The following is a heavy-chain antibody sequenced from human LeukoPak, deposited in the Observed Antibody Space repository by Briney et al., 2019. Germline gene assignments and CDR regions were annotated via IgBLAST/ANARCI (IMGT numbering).Heavy chain of an antibody. Sequence: QPGGSLRLSCAASGFTFSSYAMSWVRQAPGKGLEWVSAISGSGGSTYYADSAKGRFTISRDNSKNTLYLQMNSLRAEDTAVYYCAKGGYCSGGSYYSDYFDYWGQGTLVTVSS. CDR3: AKGGYCSGGSYYSDYFDY. D-gene: IGHD2-15*01. J-gene: IGHJ4*02. V-gene: IGHV3-23*01. CDR2: ISGSGGST. CDR1: GFTFSSYA.